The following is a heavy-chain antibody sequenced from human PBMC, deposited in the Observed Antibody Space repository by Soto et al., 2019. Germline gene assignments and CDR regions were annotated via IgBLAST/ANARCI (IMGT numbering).Heavy chain of an antibody. CDR1: GYTFTSYG. Sequence: GASVKVSCKASGYTFTSYGISWVRQAPGQGLEWMGWISADNGNTNYAQKLQGRVTMTTDTSTSTAYMELRSLRSDDTAVYYCARAMVRGVYYYYGMDVWGQGTTVTVSS. CDR3: ARAMVRGVYYYYGMDV. V-gene: IGHV1-18*01. J-gene: IGHJ6*02. D-gene: IGHD3-10*01. CDR2: ISADNGNT.